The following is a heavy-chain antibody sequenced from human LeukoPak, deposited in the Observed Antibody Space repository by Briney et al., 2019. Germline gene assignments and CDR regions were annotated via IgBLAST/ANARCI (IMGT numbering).Heavy chain of an antibody. CDR1: GFSVSRNY. V-gene: IGHV3-66*01. J-gene: IGHJ4*02. CDR3: ARDHCSGANCQVALDY. CDR2: IYSGGST. Sequence: GGSLRLSCAASGFSVSRNYMTWVRQAPGEGLEWVSLIYSGGSTSYADSVKGRFTISRDNSKNTLYLQMNSLRAEDTTVYYCARDHCSGANCQVALDYWGQGTLVTVSS. D-gene: IGHD2-15*01.